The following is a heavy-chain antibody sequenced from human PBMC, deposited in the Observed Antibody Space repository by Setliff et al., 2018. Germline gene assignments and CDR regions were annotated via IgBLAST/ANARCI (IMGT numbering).Heavy chain of an antibody. J-gene: IGHJ1*01. CDR1: GGTFSSYA. CDR3: ARDPWQWLTTFTSAEYFQH. V-gene: IGHV1-69*06. D-gene: IGHD6-19*01. CDR2: IIPIFGTA. Sequence: GASVKVSCKASGGTFSSYAISWVRQAPGQGLEWMGRIIPIFGTANYAQKFQGGVTITADKSTSTAYMELSSLRSEDTAVYYCARDPWQWLTTFTSAEYFQHWGQGSLVTVSS.